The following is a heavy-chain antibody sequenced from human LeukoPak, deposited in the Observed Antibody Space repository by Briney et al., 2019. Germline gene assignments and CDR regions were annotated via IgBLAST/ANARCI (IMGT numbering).Heavy chain of an antibody. CDR2: INSRSTYI. CDR3: ARDETNGFDS. Sequence: GGSLRLSWGASGFTFSNYNMNWVRQAPGEGLEWVSSINSRSTYIFYADSVMGRFTISRDNAKNSLFLQMNSLRAEDTAVYYCARDETNGFDSWGQGTLVTVSS. CDR1: GFTFSNYN. D-gene: IGHD1-14*01. V-gene: IGHV3-21*01. J-gene: IGHJ5*01.